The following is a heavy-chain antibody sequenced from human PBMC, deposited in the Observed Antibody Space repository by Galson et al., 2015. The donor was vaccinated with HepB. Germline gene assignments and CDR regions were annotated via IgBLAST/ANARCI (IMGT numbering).Heavy chain of an antibody. Sequence: ETLSLTCTVSGGSIRSYYWSWIRQPPGKGLEWIGCIYYTGSTHYNPSLKSRITISVDTSKNQFSLNLSSVTAADAAIYYCARHEYYYDNSGYFYYFDYWGQGTLVTVSS. CDR2: IYYTGST. CDR1: GGSIRSYY. V-gene: IGHV4-59*08. J-gene: IGHJ4*02. CDR3: ARHEYYYDNSGYFYYFDY. D-gene: IGHD3-22*01.